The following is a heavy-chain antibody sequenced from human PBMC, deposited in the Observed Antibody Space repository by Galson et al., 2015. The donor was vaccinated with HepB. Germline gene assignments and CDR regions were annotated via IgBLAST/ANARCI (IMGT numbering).Heavy chain of an antibody. CDR1: GGTFSSYT. D-gene: IGHD5-18*01. Sequence: SCKASGGTFSSYTISWVRQAPGQGLEWMGRIIPILGIANYAQKSQGRVTITADKSTSTAYMELSSLRSEDTAVYYCASPSDVVDTAMVLPSDAFDIWGQGTMVTVSS. J-gene: IGHJ3*02. V-gene: IGHV1-69*02. CDR2: IIPILGIA. CDR3: ASPSDVVDTAMVLPSDAFDI.